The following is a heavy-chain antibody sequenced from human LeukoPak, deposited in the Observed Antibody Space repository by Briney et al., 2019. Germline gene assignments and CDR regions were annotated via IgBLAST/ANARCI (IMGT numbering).Heavy chain of an antibody. CDR1: GFTFSSYG. V-gene: IGHV3-30*02. J-gene: IGHJ4*02. CDR3: AKEYDFWSGFIPPFDY. CDR2: IRYDGSNK. D-gene: IGHD3-3*01. Sequence: GGSLRLSYAASGFTFSSYGMHWVRQAPGKGLEWVAFIRYDGSNKYYADSVKGRFTISRDNSKNTLYLQMNSLRAEDTAVYYCAKEYDFWSGFIPPFDYWGQGTLVTVSS.